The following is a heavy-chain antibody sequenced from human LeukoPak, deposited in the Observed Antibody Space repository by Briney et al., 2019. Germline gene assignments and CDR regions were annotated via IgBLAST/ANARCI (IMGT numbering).Heavy chain of an antibody. CDR1: GFSLKTYG. D-gene: IGHD4-11*01. V-gene: IGHV3-48*04. J-gene: IGHJ4*02. Sequence: GGSLRLSCAVSGFSLKTYGMNWVRQAPGKGLEWIAQISSSGGAIYYADSVKGRFTISRDNAENSLYLQMNSLGAEDTAVYYCARETSTAEYYFDYWGRGTLGTVSS. CDR3: ARETSTAEYYFDY. CDR2: ISSSGGAI.